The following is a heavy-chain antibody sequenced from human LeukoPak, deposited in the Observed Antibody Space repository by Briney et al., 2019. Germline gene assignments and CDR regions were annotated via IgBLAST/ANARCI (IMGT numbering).Heavy chain of an antibody. CDR2: ISWNSGSI. D-gene: IGHD3-22*01. CDR3: ARETNYYDSSGYYYGWIDY. V-gene: IGHV3-9*01. J-gene: IGHJ4*02. Sequence: GRSLRLSCAASGFTFDDYAMHWVRQAPGKGLEWVSGISWNSGSIGYADSVKGRFTISRDNAKNSLYLQMNSLRAEDTAVYYCARETNYYDSSGYYYGWIDYWGQGTLVTVSS. CDR1: GFTFDDYA.